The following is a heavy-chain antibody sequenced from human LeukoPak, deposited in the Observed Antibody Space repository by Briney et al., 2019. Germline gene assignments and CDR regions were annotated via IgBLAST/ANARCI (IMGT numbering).Heavy chain of an antibody. Sequence: SETLSLTCAVYGGSFSGYYWSWIRRPPGKGLEWIGEINHSGSTNYNPSLKSRVTISVDTSKNQFSLKLSSVTAADTAVYYCAGAMGAAGSYYFDYWGQGTLVTVSS. CDR1: GGSFSGYY. V-gene: IGHV4-34*01. CDR2: INHSGST. D-gene: IGHD5-18*01. CDR3: AGAMGAAGSYYFDY. J-gene: IGHJ4*02.